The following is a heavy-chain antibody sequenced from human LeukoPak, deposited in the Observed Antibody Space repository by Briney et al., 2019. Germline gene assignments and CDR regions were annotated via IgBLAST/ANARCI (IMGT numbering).Heavy chain of an antibody. CDR2: IYPGDSDT. CDR1: GYSFTGYW. J-gene: IGHJ3*02. CDR3: ARLGGDHRIGAFDI. D-gene: IGHD2-21*02. Sequence: GESLKISCKGSGYSFTGYWIGWGPQIPGKGLEWMGIIYPGDSDTRYSPSFQGQVTISADKSISTAYLQWSSLKASDTAMYYCARLGGDHRIGAFDIWGQGTMVTVSS. V-gene: IGHV5-51*01.